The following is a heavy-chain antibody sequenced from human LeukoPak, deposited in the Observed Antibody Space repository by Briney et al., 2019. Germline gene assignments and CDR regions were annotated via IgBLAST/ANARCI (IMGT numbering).Heavy chain of an antibody. CDR2: ISGSGGST. D-gene: IGHD6-13*01. CDR1: GFTFSGYG. Sequence: PGGSLRLSCAASGFTFSGYGMSWVRQAPGKGLEWVSAISGSGGSTYYADSVKGRFTISRDNSKNTLYLQMNSLRAEDTAVYYCAKVGGYSSSWYEIVSGGFDYYYYMDVWGKGTTVTVSS. CDR3: AKVGGYSSSWYEIVSGGFDYYYYMDV. V-gene: IGHV3-23*01. J-gene: IGHJ6*03.